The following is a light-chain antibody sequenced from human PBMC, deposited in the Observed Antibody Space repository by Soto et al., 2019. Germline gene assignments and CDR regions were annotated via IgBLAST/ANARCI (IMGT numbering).Light chain of an antibody. Sequence: DIQMTHSPSSLSASVGDVVTITCRASQSISSYVSWYQQKPGKAPKLLIYAASRLESGVPSRFSGSRSGTDFTLTISSLQPEDFATYYCQQSYSRMTFGQGTKVDIK. CDR1: QSISSY. CDR2: AAS. CDR3: QQSYSRMT. J-gene: IGKJ1*01. V-gene: IGKV1-39*01.